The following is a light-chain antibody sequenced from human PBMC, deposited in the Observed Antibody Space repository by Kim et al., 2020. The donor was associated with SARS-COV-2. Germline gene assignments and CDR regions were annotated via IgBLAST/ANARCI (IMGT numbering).Light chain of an antibody. J-gene: IGLJ3*02. CDR2: QDT. Sequence: SYELTQPPSVSVSPGQTASITCSGDQLGDKYACWYQQKPGQSPVVVIYQDTKRPSGIPERFSGSNSGNTATLTISGTQAMDEADYYCQAWDSSTHWVFGGGTQLTVL. V-gene: IGLV3-1*01. CDR1: QLGDKY. CDR3: QAWDSSTHWV.